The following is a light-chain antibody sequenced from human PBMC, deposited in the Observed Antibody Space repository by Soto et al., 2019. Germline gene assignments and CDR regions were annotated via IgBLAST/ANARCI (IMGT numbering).Light chain of an antibody. J-gene: IGKJ2*01. CDR1: QRVGTK. CDR2: GAI. CDR3: QQHSNWPLYT. V-gene: IGKV3-15*01. Sequence: EIVMTQSPATLSVSPGERATLSCRASQRVGTKGVWYQHKPAQAPRLLIYGAIARATGIPARFSASGSGTNFTLTISSLQSEDFAVYYCQQHSNWPLYTFGQGTKLEIK.